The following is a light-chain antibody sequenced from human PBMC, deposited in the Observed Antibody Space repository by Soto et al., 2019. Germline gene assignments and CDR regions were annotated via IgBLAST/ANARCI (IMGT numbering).Light chain of an antibody. CDR2: EVT. CDR1: SSDVGGYNY. Sequence: QSVLTQPASVSGSPGQSITISCTGTSSDVGGYNYVSWYQQHPGKAPKLLIYEVTNRPSGVSSRFSGSKSGNTASLTISGLQAEDEADYYCSSYTSFSTRFVFGTGTKLTVL. V-gene: IGLV2-14*01. J-gene: IGLJ1*01. CDR3: SSYTSFSTRFV.